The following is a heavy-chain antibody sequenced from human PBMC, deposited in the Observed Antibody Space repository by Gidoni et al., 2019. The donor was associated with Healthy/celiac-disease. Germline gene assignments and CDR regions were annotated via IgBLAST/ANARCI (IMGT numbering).Heavy chain of an antibody. Sequence: QVQLVESGGGVVQPGRSLRLSCAASGFTFSSYGMHWVRQAPGKGLEWVAVIWYDGSNKYYADSVKGRFTISRDNSKNTLYLQMNSLRAEDTAVYYCARAPRGWGYYYSLDYWGQGTLVTVSS. D-gene: IGHD3-22*01. CDR2: IWYDGSNK. J-gene: IGHJ4*02. CDR3: ARAPRGWGYYYSLDY. CDR1: GFTFSSYG. V-gene: IGHV3-33*01.